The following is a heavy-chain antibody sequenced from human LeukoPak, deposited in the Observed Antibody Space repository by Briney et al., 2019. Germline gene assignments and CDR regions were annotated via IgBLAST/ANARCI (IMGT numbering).Heavy chain of an antibody. CDR3: ARGNGSYRYYFDY. CDR2: ISSSGTYI. CDR1: GFTFSSYA. J-gene: IGHJ4*02. Sequence: GGSLRLSCAASGFTFSSYAMNWVRQAPGKGLEWVSSISSSGTYIYYADSVQGRFTISRDNAKNSLYLQMNSLRAEDTAVYYCARGNGSYRYYFDYWGQGTLVTVSS. V-gene: IGHV3-21*01. D-gene: IGHD1-26*01.